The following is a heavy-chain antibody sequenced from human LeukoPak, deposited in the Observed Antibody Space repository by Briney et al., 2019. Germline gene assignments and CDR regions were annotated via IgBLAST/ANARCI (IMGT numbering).Heavy chain of an antibody. CDR2: ISSSSSYI. D-gene: IGHD3-22*01. CDR3: ARGTYYYDSSGYYPDY. V-gene: IGHV3-21*01. Sequence: GGSLRLSCAASGFTFSSYGMHWVRQAPGKGLEWVSSISSSSSYIFYADSVKGRFTISRDNAKNSLYLQMNSLRAEDTAVYYCARGTYYYDSSGYYPDYWGQGTLVTVSS. J-gene: IGHJ4*02. CDR1: GFTFSSYG.